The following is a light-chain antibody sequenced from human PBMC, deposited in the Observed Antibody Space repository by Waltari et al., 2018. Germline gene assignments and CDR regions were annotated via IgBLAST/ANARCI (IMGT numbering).Light chain of an antibody. Sequence: SYELTQPPSVSVSPGQTARISCSGDALPKQYTYWYRQKPGQAPVLVIFKDTGRPSGIPERFSGSSSGTTVTLTISGVQAEDEADYYCLSSDSSGYIGVFGGGTKLTVL. V-gene: IGLV3-25*03. CDR2: KDT. CDR1: ALPKQY. CDR3: LSSDSSGYIGV. J-gene: IGLJ2*01.